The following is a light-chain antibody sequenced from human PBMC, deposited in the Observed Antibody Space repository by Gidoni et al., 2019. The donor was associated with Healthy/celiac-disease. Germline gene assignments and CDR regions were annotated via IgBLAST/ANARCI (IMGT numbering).Light chain of an antibody. V-gene: IGKV1-39*01. Sequence: DLQMTQSPSSLSASVGDRVTITCRASQSISSYLNWYQQKPGKDPKLLIYAASSLQSGVPSRFSGSGSGTDFTLTISSLQPEDFATYYCQQSYSTPPTFGQGTRLEIK. CDR2: AAS. J-gene: IGKJ5*01. CDR1: QSISSY. CDR3: QQSYSTPPT.